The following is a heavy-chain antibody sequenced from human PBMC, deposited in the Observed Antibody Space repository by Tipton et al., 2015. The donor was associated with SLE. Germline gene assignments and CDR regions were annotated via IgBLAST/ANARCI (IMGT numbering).Heavy chain of an antibody. CDR1: AGSITSYY. V-gene: IGHV4-59*12. CDR2: TYHSGST. CDR3: AREGIGSKQLRDP. D-gene: IGHD6-25*01. Sequence: TLSLTCTVSAGSITSYYWSWIRQSPGKGPEWIGHTYHSGSTDYNPSLGSRITISVDTSKNQFSLRLNSVTAADTAIYYCAREGIGSKQLRDPWGQGIRVTVSS. J-gene: IGHJ5*02.